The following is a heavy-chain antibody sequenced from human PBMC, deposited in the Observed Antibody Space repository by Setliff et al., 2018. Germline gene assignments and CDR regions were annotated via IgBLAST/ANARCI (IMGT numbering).Heavy chain of an antibody. CDR2: INTNTGNP. CDR1: GYSFASYG. D-gene: IGHD3-10*01. J-gene: IGHJ6*03. CDR3: GRASRFGTIVYRGVSYMDV. Sequence: ASVKVSCKTSGYSFASYGVSWVRQAPGQGLEWMGWINTNTGNPTYAQGVTGRFVFSLDTSVSTAYLQISRLAADDSAVYYCGRASRFGTIVYRGVSYMDVWGKGTPVTVSS. V-gene: IGHV7-4-1*02.